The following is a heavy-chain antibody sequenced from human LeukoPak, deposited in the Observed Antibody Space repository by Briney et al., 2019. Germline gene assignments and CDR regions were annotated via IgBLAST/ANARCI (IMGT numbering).Heavy chain of an antibody. CDR1: GGTFSSYA. D-gene: IGHD6-13*01. CDR2: IIPIFGTA. Sequence: ASVKVSCKASGGTFSSYAISWVRQAPGQGLEWMGGIIPIFGTANYAQKFQGRVTITTDESTSTAYMELSSLRSEDTAVYYCARDRFNPYSCSWYSGYYYYYYMDVWGKGTTVTVSS. CDR3: ARDRFNPYSCSWYSGYYYYYYMDV. V-gene: IGHV1-69*05. J-gene: IGHJ6*03.